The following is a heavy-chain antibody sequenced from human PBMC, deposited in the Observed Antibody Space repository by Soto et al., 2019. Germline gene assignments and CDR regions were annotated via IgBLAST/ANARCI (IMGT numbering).Heavy chain of an antibody. J-gene: IGHJ6*02. V-gene: IGHV3-30-3*01. CDR1: GFTFSHNA. Sequence: QVQLVESGGGVVQPGRSLRLSCAASGFTFSHNAMEWVRQAPGKGLEWVAVISYDGSNKYIAESVQGRCTISRDNSKKTLCLQMNSLRAEDAAVYYCARGTTTSAFSAMDVWGQGTTVTVSS. CDR3: ARGTTTSAFSAMDV. CDR2: ISYDGSNK. D-gene: IGHD1-1*01.